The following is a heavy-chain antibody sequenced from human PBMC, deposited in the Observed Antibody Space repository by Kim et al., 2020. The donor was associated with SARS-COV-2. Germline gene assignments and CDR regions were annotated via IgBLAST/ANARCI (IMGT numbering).Heavy chain of an antibody. V-gene: IGHV4-31*02. Sequence: YNPSLSSRVSISVDTTKNQFSLFVNSVTAADTAFYYCARRIASTAHAFDVWGQGTKVTVSS. CDR3: ARRIASTAHAFDV. D-gene: IGHD1-1*01. J-gene: IGHJ3*01.